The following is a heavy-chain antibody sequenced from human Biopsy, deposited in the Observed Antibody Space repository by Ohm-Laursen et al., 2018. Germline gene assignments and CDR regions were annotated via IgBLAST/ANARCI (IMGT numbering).Heavy chain of an antibody. CDR2: MNQDGSEE. CDR3: ARGPSGTAAGRFAS. V-gene: IGHV3-7*04. Sequence: GSLRLSCSASGFIFSRYWMNWVRQTPEKGLEWVASMNQDGSEEHYVDSVKGRFTISRDNSKSSLYLQMNSLRDEDTAVYYCARGPSGTAAGRFASWGQGTLVTVSS. J-gene: IGHJ4*02. D-gene: IGHD6-13*01. CDR1: GFIFSRYW.